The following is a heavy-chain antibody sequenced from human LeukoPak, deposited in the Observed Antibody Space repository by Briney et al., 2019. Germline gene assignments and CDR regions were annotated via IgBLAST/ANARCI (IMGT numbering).Heavy chain of an antibody. CDR2: INHSGST. V-gene: IGHV4-34*01. CDR3: ASGRRYDAFDI. CDR1: GGPFSGYY. J-gene: IGHJ3*02. D-gene: IGHD1-1*01. Sequence: PSETLSLTCAVYGGPFSGYYWSWIRQPPGKGLEWIGEINHSGSTNYNPSLKSRVTISVDTSKNQFSLKLSSVTAADTAVYYCASGRRYDAFDIWGQGTMVTVSS.